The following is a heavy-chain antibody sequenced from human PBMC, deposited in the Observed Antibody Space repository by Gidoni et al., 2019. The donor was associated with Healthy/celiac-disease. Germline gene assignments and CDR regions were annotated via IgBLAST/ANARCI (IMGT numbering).Heavy chain of an antibody. Sequence: QVQLVQSGAEVKKPGSSVKVPCKASGATFSSYAISWVRQAPGQGLAWMGGIIPIFGTANYAQKFQGRVTITADKSTSTAYMELSSLRSEDTAVYYCARGARASHDAFDIWGQGTMVTVSS. V-gene: IGHV1-69*06. J-gene: IGHJ3*02. CDR1: GATFSSYA. D-gene: IGHD5-12*01. CDR3: ARGARASHDAFDI. CDR2: IIPIFGTA.